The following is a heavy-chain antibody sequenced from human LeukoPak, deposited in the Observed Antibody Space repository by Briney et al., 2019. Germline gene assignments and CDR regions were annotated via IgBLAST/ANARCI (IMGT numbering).Heavy chain of an antibody. CDR2: ISSSGSTI. CDR3: AKVAKYYYGSETYYFFEQ. CDR1: GFTFSSYE. D-gene: IGHD3-10*01. J-gene: IGHJ4*02. Sequence: GGSLRLSCAASGFTFSSYEMNWVRQAPGKGLEWVSYISSSGSTIYYADSVKGRITISRDNAKNSLYLQMNSLRAEDTAVYYCAKVAKYYYGSETYYFFEQWGQGTPVTASS. V-gene: IGHV3-48*03.